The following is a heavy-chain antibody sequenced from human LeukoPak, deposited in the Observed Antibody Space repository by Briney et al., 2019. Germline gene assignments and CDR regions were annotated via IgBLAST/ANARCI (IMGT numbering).Heavy chain of an antibody. V-gene: IGHV4-34*01. J-gene: IGHJ4*02. CDR1: GGSFSGYY. CDR3: ARGSRITMIVVVMFDY. D-gene: IGHD3-22*01. Sequence: SETLSLTCAVYGGSFSGYYWSWIRQPPGKGLEWIGEINHSGSTNYNPSLKSRVTISVDTSKNQFSLKLSSVTAADTAVYYCARGSRITMIVVVMFDYWGQGTLVTVSS. CDR2: INHSGST.